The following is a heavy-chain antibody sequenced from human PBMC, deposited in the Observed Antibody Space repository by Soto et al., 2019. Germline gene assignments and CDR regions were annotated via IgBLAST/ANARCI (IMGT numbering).Heavy chain of an antibody. V-gene: IGHV3-43D*04. CDR1: GFTFSDYA. CDR2: ISWDGSRS. J-gene: IGHJ4*02. CDR3: AKDVCSGATTDCYTGLAS. Sequence: PGGSLRLSCAASGFTFSDYAMHWVRQAPGKGLEWVSLISWDGSRSYYADSVKGRFIISRDNSKESLSLLMTSLGTEDSGLYYCAKDVCSGATTDCYTGLASSGQGTPVTVSS. D-gene: IGHD2-21*02.